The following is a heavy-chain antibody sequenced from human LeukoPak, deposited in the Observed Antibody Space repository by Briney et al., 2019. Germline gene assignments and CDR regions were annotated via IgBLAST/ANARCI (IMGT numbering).Heavy chain of an antibody. V-gene: IGHV4-39*01. CDR3: ARRESWNWFDP. CDR1: GGSISSSSYY. J-gene: IGHJ5*02. Sequence: SETLSLTCTVSGGSISSSSYYWGWIRQPPGKGLEWIGSFFYSGSTSYNPSLKSRVTISLDTSKNQFSLNVRSVTAADTAVYYCARRESWNWFDPWGQGTLVIVSS. CDR2: FFYSGST.